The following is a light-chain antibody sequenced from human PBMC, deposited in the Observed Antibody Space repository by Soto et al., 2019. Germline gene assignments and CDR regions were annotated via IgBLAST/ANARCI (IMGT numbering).Light chain of an antibody. CDR3: QQYNSYWT. CDR2: EAS. Sequence: DIQMTQSPSTLSASVGDRVTITCRASQSISDSLAWYQQKPGKAPKLLIYEASNLKSGVPSRFSGSGSGTEYTITISSRQPDDFASYYCQQYNSYWTFGQGTKVEIK. J-gene: IGKJ1*01. V-gene: IGKV1-5*03. CDR1: QSISDS.